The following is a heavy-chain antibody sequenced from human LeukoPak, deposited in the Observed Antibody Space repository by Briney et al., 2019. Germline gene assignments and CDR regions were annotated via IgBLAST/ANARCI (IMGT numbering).Heavy chain of an antibody. CDR2: IFYSGST. CDR3: ARSPNIVVVVSSFFDY. D-gene: IGHD2-15*01. Sequence: SETLSLTCTVSGGSISSSSYYWGWIRQPPGKGLEWIGSIFYSGSTYYNPSLKSRVTISVDTSKNQFSLKLSSVTAADTAVYYCARSPNIVVVVSSFFDYWGQGTLVTVSS. J-gene: IGHJ4*02. V-gene: IGHV4-39*01. CDR1: GGSISSSSYY.